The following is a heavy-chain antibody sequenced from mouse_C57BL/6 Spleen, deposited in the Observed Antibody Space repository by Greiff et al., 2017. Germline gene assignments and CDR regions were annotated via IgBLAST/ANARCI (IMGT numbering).Heavy chain of an antibody. Sequence: VQLQQSGPELVKPGASVTLSCNASGYSFTSYDINYVKQRFGEGLVGIGWIYPRDGSTTYNEKFKGKATLSVDPSSSTAYMELHNLTSEDSAVYFCARDDGYCGDYAMDYWGQGTSVTVSS. CDR1: GYSFTSYD. V-gene: IGHV1-85*01. J-gene: IGHJ4*01. D-gene: IGHD2-3*01. CDR2: IYPRDGST. CDR3: ARDDGYCGDYAMDY.